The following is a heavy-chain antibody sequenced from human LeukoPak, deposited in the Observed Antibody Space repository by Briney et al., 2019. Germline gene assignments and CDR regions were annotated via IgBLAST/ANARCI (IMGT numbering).Heavy chain of an antibody. CDR3: ARRVLKYYWYFDL. Sequence: GGSLRLSCAASGFTFSSYDMHWVRQATGKGLEWVSAIGTAGDTYYPGSVKGRFTISRENAKNSLYLQMNSLRAGDMAVYYCARRVLKYYWYFDLWGRGTLVTVSS. CDR2: IGTAGDT. J-gene: IGHJ2*01. V-gene: IGHV3-13*04. D-gene: IGHD2-8*02. CDR1: GFTFSSYD.